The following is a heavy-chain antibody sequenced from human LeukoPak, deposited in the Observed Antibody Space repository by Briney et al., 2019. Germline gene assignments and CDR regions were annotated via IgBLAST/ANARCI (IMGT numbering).Heavy chain of an antibody. CDR1: GYTFTSYA. D-gene: IGHD1-1*01. V-gene: IGHV1-18*01. J-gene: IGHJ6*03. CDR2: ISAYNGNT. Sequence: ASVKVSCKASGYTFTSYAMNWVRQAPGQGLEWMGWISAYNGNTNYAQKLQGRVTMTTDTSTSTAYMELRSLRSDDTAVYYCARVRYNWNLSDTYYYYYYYMDVWGKGTTVTISS. CDR3: ARVRYNWNLSDTYYYYYYYMDV.